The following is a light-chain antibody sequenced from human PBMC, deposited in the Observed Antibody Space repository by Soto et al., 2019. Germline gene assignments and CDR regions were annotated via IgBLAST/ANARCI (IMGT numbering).Light chain of an antibody. V-gene: IGKV3-20*01. CDR3: QEYGSSPWA. Sequence: EIVLTQSPGTLSLSPGERATLSCRASQSVSSSYLAWYQQKPGQAPRLLIYGASSRDTGIPDRFSGSESGIDFALTINRLEPEVVAVYYCQEYGSSPWAFGQGTKVEIK. J-gene: IGKJ1*01. CDR1: QSVSSSY. CDR2: GAS.